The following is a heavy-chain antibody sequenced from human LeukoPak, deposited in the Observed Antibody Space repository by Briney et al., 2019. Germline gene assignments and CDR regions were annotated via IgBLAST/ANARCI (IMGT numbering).Heavy chain of an antibody. D-gene: IGHD6-19*01. Sequence: PGGSLRLSCAASGFTFSSYGMHWVRQAPGKGLEWVAFIRYDGSNKYYADSVKGRFTISRDNSKNTLYLQMNSLRAEDTAVYYCARDGDSSGRSVWYFDLWGRGTLVTVSS. J-gene: IGHJ2*01. CDR3: ARDGDSSGRSVWYFDL. CDR1: GFTFSSYG. V-gene: IGHV3-30*02. CDR2: IRYDGSNK.